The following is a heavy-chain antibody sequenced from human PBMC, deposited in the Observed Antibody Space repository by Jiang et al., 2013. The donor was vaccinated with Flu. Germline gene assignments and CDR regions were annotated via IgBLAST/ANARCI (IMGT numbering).Heavy chain of an antibody. Sequence: TNYNRTLKSRVTISVDTSKNQXSLKLSSVTAADTAVYYCARVGQWLESFDYWGQGTLVTVSS. CDR2: T. CDR3: ARVGQWLESFDY. D-gene: IGHD6-19*01. J-gene: IGHJ4*02. V-gene: IGHV4-34*01.